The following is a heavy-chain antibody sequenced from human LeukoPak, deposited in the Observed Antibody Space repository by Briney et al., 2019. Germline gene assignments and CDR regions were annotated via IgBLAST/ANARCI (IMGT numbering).Heavy chain of an antibody. CDR3: ARGGDDYPGPNAFDI. V-gene: IGHV4-4*07. Sequence: RTSETLSLTCTVSGGSLSSYYWSWIRQPAGKGLEWIGRVYTSGSTNYNPSLKSRVTMSIDTSKNQFSLKLSSVTAADTAVYYCARGGDDYPGPNAFDIWGQGTMVTVSS. CDR2: VYTSGST. J-gene: IGHJ3*02. CDR1: GGSLSSYY. D-gene: IGHD4-11*01.